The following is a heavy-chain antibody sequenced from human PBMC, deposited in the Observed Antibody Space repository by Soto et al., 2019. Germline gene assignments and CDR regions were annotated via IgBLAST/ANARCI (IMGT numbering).Heavy chain of an antibody. V-gene: IGHV4-59*01. Sequence: QVQLQESGPGLVKPSETLSLTCTVSGGSISSYYWSWIRQPPGKGLEWIGYIYYSGSTNYNPSLKSRVTISVHTSKNHFSLKLSSVTAADTAVYYCARVPEYDNWFDPWGQGTLVTVSS. CDR2: IYYSGST. CDR3: ARVPEYDNWFDP. J-gene: IGHJ5*02. D-gene: IGHD3-16*01. CDR1: GGSISSYY.